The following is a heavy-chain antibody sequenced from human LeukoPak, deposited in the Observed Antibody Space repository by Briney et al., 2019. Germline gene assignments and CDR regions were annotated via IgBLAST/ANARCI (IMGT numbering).Heavy chain of an antibody. CDR2: ISGSGGGT. CDR1: GFTFSSYA. CDR3: AKVGVQVAVTYNDY. Sequence: GGSLRLSCAASGFTFSSYAMTWVRQAPGKGLEWASAISGSGGGTYYADSVKGRFTISRDNSKNTLYLQMNSLRAEDTAVYYCAKVGVQVAVTYNDYWGQGTLVTVSS. V-gene: IGHV3-23*01. D-gene: IGHD6-19*01. J-gene: IGHJ4*02.